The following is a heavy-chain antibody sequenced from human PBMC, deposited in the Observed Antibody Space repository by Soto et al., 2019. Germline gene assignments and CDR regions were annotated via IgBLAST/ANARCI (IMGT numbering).Heavy chain of an antibody. CDR2: ISSSSSYI. CDR3: ARDLAWFGESVNWFDP. CDR1: GFTFSSYS. V-gene: IGHV3-21*01. D-gene: IGHD3-10*01. J-gene: IGHJ5*02. Sequence: GGSLRLSCAASGFTFSSYSMNWVRQAPGKGLEWVSSISSSSSYIYYADSVKGRFTISRDNAKNSLYLQMNSLRAEDTAVYYCARDLAWFGESVNWFDPWGQGTLVTAPQ.